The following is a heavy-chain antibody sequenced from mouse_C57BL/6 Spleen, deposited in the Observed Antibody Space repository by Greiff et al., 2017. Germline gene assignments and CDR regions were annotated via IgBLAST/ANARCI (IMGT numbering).Heavy chain of an antibody. J-gene: IGHJ4*01. CDR3: AREAYSNYVAAMDY. CDR2: INPNNGGT. V-gene: IGHV1-26*01. CDR1: GYTFTDYY. D-gene: IGHD2-5*01. Sequence: VQLQQSGPELVKPGASVKISCKASGYTFTDYYMNWVKQSHGKSLEWIGDINPNNGGTSYNQKFKGKATLTVDKSSSTAYMELRSLTSEDSAVYYCAREAYSNYVAAMDYWGQGTSVTVSS.